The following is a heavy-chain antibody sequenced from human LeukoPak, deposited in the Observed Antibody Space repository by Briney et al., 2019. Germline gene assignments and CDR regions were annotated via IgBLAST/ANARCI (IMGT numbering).Heavy chain of an antibody. J-gene: IGHJ4*02. CDR1: GFTFSSYE. CDR2: ISSSSSYI. CDR3: ARDRWLQSRSFDY. D-gene: IGHD5-24*01. Sequence: PGGSLRLSCAASGFTFSSYEMNWVRQAPGKGLEWVSSISSSSSYIYYADSVKGRFTISRDNAKNSLYLQMNSLRAEDTAVYYCARDRWLQSRSFDYWGQGTLVTVSS. V-gene: IGHV3-21*01.